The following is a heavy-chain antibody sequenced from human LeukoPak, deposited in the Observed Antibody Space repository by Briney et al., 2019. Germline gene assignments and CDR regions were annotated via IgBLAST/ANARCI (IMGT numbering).Heavy chain of an antibody. CDR3: ARVKDFWSGYYYYYYYGMDV. CDR1: GFTFSSYA. V-gene: IGHV3-30*04. CDR2: ISYDGSNK. J-gene: IGHJ6*02. D-gene: IGHD3-3*01. Sequence: GGSLRLSCAASGFTFSSYAMHWVRQAPGKGLEWVAVISYDGSNKYYADSVKGRLTISRDNAKNSLYLQMNSLRAEDTAVYYCARVKDFWSGYYYYYYYGMDVWGQGTTVTVSS.